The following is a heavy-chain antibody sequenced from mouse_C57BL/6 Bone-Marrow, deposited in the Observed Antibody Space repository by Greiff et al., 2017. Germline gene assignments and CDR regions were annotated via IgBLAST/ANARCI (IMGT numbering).Heavy chain of an antibody. V-gene: IGHV5-9*01. Sequence: EVMLVESGGGLVKPGGSLKLSCAASGFTFSSYTMSWVRQTPEKRLEWVASISGGGGNIYYPDSVKGRFTISRDNAKNTLYLQMSSLRTEDTALYYCAIYDYGDFDVWGTGTTVTVSS. CDR2: ISGGGGNI. J-gene: IGHJ1*03. CDR3: AIYDYGDFDV. CDR1: GFTFSSYT. D-gene: IGHD2-4*01.